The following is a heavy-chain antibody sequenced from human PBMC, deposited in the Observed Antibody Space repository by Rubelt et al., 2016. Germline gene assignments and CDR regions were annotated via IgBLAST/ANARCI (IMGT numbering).Heavy chain of an antibody. V-gene: IGHV4-39*01. D-gene: IGHD3-16*02. J-gene: IGHJ4*02. CDR3: ARRYDYVWGSYRYFDY. CDR2: IHYSGGT. Sequence: QLQLQESGPGLVKPSETLSLTCTVSGGSISSSSYYWGWIRQPPGKGLEWIGSIHYSGGTYYNPPLRVAVPISEETSKNQLPLKLGSVTAADTAGDYCARRYDYVWGSYRYFDYWGQGTLVTVSS. CDR1: GGSISSSSYY.